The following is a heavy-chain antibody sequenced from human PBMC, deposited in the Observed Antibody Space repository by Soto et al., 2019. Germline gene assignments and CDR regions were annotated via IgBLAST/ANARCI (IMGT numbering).Heavy chain of an antibody. CDR2: IIPIFGTA. D-gene: IGHD6-13*01. Sequence: QVQLVQSGAEVKKPGSSVKVSCKASGGTFSSYAISWVRQAHGQGLEWMGGIIPIFGTANYAQKFQGRVTITADEFTRKAYRERGSLRYEHTAGCYCAGVGQPMRCSSPGGFDPWGQGTPVPVSS. CDR3: AGVGQPMRCSSPGGFDP. V-gene: IGHV1-69*01. CDR1: GGTFSSYA. J-gene: IGHJ5*02.